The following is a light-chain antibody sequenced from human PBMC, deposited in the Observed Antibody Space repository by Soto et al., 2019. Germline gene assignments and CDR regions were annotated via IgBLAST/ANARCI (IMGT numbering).Light chain of an antibody. V-gene: IGLV2-8*01. CDR2: EVT. J-gene: IGLJ1*01. CDR1: SGDVAAYNF. CDR3: SSYAGSQNFV. Sequence: QSALTQPPSASGSPGQSVTISCTGTSGDVAAYNFVSWYQQYPGRAPKLMIYEVTKRPSGVPDRFSGSKSGDTASLTVSGLQADDEDDYFCSSYAGSQNFVFGTGTKLTVL.